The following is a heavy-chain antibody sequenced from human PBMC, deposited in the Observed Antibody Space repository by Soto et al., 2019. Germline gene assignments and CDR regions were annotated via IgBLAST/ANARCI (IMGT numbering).Heavy chain of an antibody. D-gene: IGHD3-10*01. CDR2: INHSGST. CDR1: GGSISSSNW. CDR3: ARVYMVRGTIIRYFDY. J-gene: IGHJ4*02. V-gene: IGHV4-4*02. Sequence: QVQLQESGPGLVKPSGTLSLTCAVSGGSISSSNWWSWVRQPPGKGLEWIGKINHSGSTNYNPSLKRRVTISVDKSKNQFSLKLSSVTAADTAVYYCARVYMVRGTIIRYFDYWGQGTLVTVSS.